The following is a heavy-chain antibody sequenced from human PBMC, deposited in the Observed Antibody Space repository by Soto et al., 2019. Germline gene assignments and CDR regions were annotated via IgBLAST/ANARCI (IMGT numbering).Heavy chain of an antibody. J-gene: IGHJ4*02. D-gene: IGHD6-13*01. V-gene: IGHV1-18*01. CDR1: GYTFTSYG. Sequence: ASVKVSCKASGYTFTSYGISWVRQAPGQGLEWMGMISAYNGNTNYAQKLQGRVTMTTDTSTSTAYMELSSLRSEDTAVYYCARPWYSSSWPLFDHWGQGTLVTVSS. CDR3: ARPWYSSSWPLFDH. CDR2: ISAYNGNT.